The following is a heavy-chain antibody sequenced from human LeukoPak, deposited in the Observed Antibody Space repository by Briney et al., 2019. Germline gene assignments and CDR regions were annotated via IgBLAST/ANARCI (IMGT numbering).Heavy chain of an antibody. CDR3: ARGNVARGVTTPDR. J-gene: IGHJ5*02. CDR1: GFTFSSYA. CDR2: ISESGGTT. Sequence: PGGSLRLSCAASGFTFSSYAMNWVRQAPGKGLEWVSSISESGGTTDYADSVKGRFTISRDNSKNTLYLQMNSLRAEDTAVYYWARGNVARGVTTPDRWGQGTLVTVSS. V-gene: IGHV3-23*01. D-gene: IGHD3-10*01.